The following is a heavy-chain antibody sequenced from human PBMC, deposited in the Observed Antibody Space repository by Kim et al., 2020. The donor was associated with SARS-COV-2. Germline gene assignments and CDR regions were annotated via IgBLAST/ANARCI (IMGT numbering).Heavy chain of an antibody. CDR3: ARDGTRGYSSSTNFDY. D-gene: IGHD6-6*01. CDR1: GYTFTGYY. J-gene: IGHJ4*02. CDR2: INPNSGGT. Sequence: ASVKVSCKASGYTFTGYYMHWVRQAPGQGLEWMGWINPNSGGTNYAQKFQGRVTMTRDTSISTAYMELSRLRSDDTAVYYCARDGTRGYSSSTNFDYWGQGTLVTVSS. V-gene: IGHV1-2*02.